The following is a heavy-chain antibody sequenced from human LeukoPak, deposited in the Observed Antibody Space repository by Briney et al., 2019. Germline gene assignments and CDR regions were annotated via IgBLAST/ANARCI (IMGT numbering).Heavy chain of an antibody. J-gene: IGHJ4*02. CDR1: GYTFTGYY. Sequence: VASVKVSCKASGYTFTGYYMHWVRQAPGQGLEWMGWINPNSGGTNYAQKFQGRVTMTRDTSISTAYMELSRLRSDDTAVYYCARDHAPDLLTTVTREVFYYFDYWGQGTLVTVSS. CDR3: ARDHAPDLLTTVTREVFYYFDY. V-gene: IGHV1-2*02. D-gene: IGHD4-11*01. CDR2: INPNSGGT.